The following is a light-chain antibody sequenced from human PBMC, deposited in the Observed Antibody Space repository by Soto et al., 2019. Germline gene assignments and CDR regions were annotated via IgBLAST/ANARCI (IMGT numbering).Light chain of an antibody. Sequence: DIQMTQSPSSLSASVGDRVTITCRASQSISSYLNWYQQKPGKAPKLLIYAASSLQSGVPSRFSGSGSGTDFTLTISSLQPEDFATYYCQQGYSTPRTFGQGNKVEI. CDR2: AAS. CDR1: QSISSY. J-gene: IGKJ1*01. V-gene: IGKV1-39*01. CDR3: QQGYSTPRT.